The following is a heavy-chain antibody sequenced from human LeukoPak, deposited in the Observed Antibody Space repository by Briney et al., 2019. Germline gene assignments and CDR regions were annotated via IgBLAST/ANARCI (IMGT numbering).Heavy chain of an antibody. CDR1: AVSFSSHY. Sequence: SETLSLTCAVSAVSFSSHYWTWIRQPPGKGLEWIGYISYIGSTNYNPSLKSRVTISIDTSKNQFSLKLSSVTAADTAVYYCARDLVTVTKGFDIWGQGTMVSVSS. CDR2: ISYIGST. D-gene: IGHD4-17*01. V-gene: IGHV4-59*11. CDR3: ARDLVTVTKGFDI. J-gene: IGHJ3*02.